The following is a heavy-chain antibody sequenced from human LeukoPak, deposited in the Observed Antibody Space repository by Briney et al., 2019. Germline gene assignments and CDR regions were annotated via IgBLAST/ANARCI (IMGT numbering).Heavy chain of an antibody. D-gene: IGHD2-8*01. J-gene: IGHJ4*02. Sequence: GESLKISCKGSGYSFTNYWIAWVRQMPGKGLEWMGRIDPSDSYTNYSPSFQGHVTISADKSISTAYLQWSSLKASDTAMYYCARPRSYCTNGVCPFDYWGQGTLVTVSP. CDR1: GYSFTNYW. CDR2: IDPSDSYT. CDR3: ARPRSYCTNGVCPFDY. V-gene: IGHV5-10-1*01.